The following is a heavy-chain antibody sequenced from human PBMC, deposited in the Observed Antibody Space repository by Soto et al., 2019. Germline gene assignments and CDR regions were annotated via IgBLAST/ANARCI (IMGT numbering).Heavy chain of an antibody. CDR2: ICYSGTT. J-gene: IGHJ4*02. D-gene: IGHD3-10*01. Sequence: SLSLTCTVSGGSISSAKFCWSWIRQHPGKVLEWIGYICYSGTTYYNPSLKSRVTIAADTSKNQFSLKLSSMTAADTAVYYCTRHNKYYYGSGPVTYWGQGTLVTVSS. CDR3: TRHNKYYYGSGPVTY. V-gene: IGHV4-31*03. CDR1: GGSISSAKFC.